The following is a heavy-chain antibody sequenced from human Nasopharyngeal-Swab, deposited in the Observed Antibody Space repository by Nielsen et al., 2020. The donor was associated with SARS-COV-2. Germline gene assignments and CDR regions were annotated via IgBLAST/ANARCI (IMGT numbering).Heavy chain of an antibody. Sequence: GESLKISCAASGFTFNTYAISWVRQAPGKGLEWVSVISGSDYSTKYADSVKGRFTISRDNSKNTVNLQMNSLRAEDTAIYYCAKDRDSGDDSDDYYHYYGMDVWGQGTTVTVS. CDR1: GFTFNTYA. CDR3: AKDRDSGDDSDDYYHYYGMDV. J-gene: IGHJ6*02. V-gene: IGHV3-23*01. D-gene: IGHD5-12*01. CDR2: ISGSDYST.